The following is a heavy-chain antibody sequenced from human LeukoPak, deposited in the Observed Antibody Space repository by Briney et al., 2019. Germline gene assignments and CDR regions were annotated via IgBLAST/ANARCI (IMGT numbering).Heavy chain of an antibody. CDR3: ARDRFAGLPHDY. V-gene: IGHV3-7*01. J-gene: IGHJ4*02. D-gene: IGHD3-10*01. Sequence: DSVKGRFTISRDNAKNSLYLQMNSLRAEDTAVYYCARDRFAGLPHDYWGQGTLVTVSS.